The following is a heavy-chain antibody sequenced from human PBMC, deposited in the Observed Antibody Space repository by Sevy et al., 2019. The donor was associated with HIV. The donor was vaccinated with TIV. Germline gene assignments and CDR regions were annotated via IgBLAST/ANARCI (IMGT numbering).Heavy chain of an antibody. Sequence: GSLRLSCAASGFSLTTSDMHWVHQAPGKGLEWVAYVRNDGSNKYYADSVRDRFTISRDSPKNTLYLQMNSLRDEDTAIYYCARGRKTTEEWLEELDYYYGLDVWGQGTTVTVSS. D-gene: IGHD2-8*01. CDR1: GFSLTTSD. J-gene: IGHJ6*02. CDR2: VRNDGSNK. V-gene: IGHV3-30*02. CDR3: ARGRKTTEEWLEELDYYYGLDV.